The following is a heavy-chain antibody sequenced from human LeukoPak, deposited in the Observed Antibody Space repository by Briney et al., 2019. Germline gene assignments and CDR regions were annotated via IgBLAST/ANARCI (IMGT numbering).Heavy chain of an antibody. D-gene: IGHD4/OR15-4a*01. J-gene: IGHJ4*02. CDR1: GFTFSSYA. Sequence: PGGSLRLSCAASGFTFSSYAMNWVRQAPGKGLEWVSISGSGGDTYYADSVKGRFTISRDNSKNTLYLQMNSLRAEDTAVYYCAKARGATYGTYYFDYWAGEPWSPSPQ. CDR3: AKARGATYGTYYFDY. CDR2: ISGSGGDT. V-gene: IGHV3-23*01.